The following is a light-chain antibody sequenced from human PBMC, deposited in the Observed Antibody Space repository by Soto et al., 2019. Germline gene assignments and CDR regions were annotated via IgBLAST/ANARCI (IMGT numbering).Light chain of an antibody. J-gene: IGLJ3*02. V-gene: IGLV2-11*01. CDR1: SSDVGGYNY. CDR3: CSYAGRVV. CDR2: DVS. Sequence: QSALTQPRSVSGSPGQSVTISCTGTSSDVGGYNYVSWYQQHPGKAPKLMIYDVSKRPSGVPDRFSGSKSDNTASLTISGLQAEDEADYYCCSYAGRVVFGGGTQLTVL.